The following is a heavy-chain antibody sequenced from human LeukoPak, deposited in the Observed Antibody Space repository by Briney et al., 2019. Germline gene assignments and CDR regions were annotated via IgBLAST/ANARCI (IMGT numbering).Heavy chain of an antibody. CDR3: TRDANHYGGMDV. J-gene: IGHJ6*02. CDR2: IHSDGSTT. V-gene: IGHV3-74*01. Sequence: GGSLRLSCAASGFTFSSYAVSWVRQVPGKGLVWVSRIHSDGSTTDYADSVKGRFTITRDSAKNTLYLEMNSLRVEDTAVYYCTRDANHYGGMDVWGQGTTVTVSS. CDR1: GFTFSSYA.